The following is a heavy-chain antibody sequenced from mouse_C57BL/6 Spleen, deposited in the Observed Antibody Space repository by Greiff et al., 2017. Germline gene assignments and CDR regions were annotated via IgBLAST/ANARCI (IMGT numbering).Heavy chain of an antibody. CDR3: ARYDYDDYAMDY. J-gene: IGHJ4*01. V-gene: IGHV1-53*01. CDR1: GYTFTSYW. Sequence: VQLQQPGTELVKPGASVKLSCKASGYTFTSYWMHWVKQRPGQGLEWIGNINPSNGGTNYNEKFKSKATLTVDKSSSTAYMQLSSLTSDDSAVYYCARYDYDDYAMDYWGQGTSVTVSS. D-gene: IGHD2-4*01. CDR2: INPSNGGT.